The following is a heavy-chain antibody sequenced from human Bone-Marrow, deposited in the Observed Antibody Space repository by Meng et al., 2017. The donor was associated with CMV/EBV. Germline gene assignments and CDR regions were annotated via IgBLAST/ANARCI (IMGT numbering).Heavy chain of an antibody. Sequence: SETLSLTCAVYGGSFSGYYWSWIRQPPGKGLEWIGEINHSGSTNYNPSLKSRVTISVDTSKNQFSLKLSSVTAADTAVYYCARGGYCSSTSCYTAAFDIWGQRRMVTVSS. J-gene: IGHJ3*02. CDR3: ARGGYCSSTSCYTAAFDI. CDR2: INHSGST. V-gene: IGHV4-34*01. CDR1: GGSFSGYY. D-gene: IGHD2-2*02.